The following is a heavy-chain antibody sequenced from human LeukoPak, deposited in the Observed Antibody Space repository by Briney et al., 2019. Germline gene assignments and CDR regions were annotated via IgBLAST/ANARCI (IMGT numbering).Heavy chain of an antibody. J-gene: IGHJ4*02. D-gene: IGHD2-2*01. V-gene: IGHV3-66*01. CDR2: IYSGGTT. Sequence: GGSLRLSCAASGFTVNSNYMTWVRQAPGKGLEWVSVIYSGGTTNYADSVKGRFTNSRDNSKNTLYLQMNSLRAEDTAVYYCASSTGGGYCSSTTCSLDYWGQGTLVTVSS. CDR3: ASSTGGGYCSSTTCSLDY. CDR1: GFTVNSNY.